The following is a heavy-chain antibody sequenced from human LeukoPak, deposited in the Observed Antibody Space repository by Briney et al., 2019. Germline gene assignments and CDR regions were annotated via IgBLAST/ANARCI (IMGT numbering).Heavy chain of an antibody. V-gene: IGHV3-33*08. D-gene: IGHD3-10*01. Sequence: PGGSLRLSCAASGFTVSSNYMSWVRQAPGKGLEWVAVIWYDGSNQYYADSVKGRFTISRDNSKNTLYLQMNSLRAEDTAVYYCATLGGNYFDYWGQGTLVTVSS. CDR1: GFTVSSNY. CDR2: IWYDGSNQ. CDR3: ATLGGNYFDY. J-gene: IGHJ4*02.